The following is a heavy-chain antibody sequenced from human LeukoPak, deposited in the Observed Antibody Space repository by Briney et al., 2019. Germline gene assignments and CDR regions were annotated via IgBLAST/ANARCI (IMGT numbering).Heavy chain of an antibody. J-gene: IGHJ4*02. CDR3: AKGNYYYDSSVLDY. D-gene: IGHD3-22*01. V-gene: IGHV3-23*01. Sequence: PGGSLRLACAASGFTFSSYAMSSVRQARGEGLEWVSAISGSGGSTYYPDSVKGRFTISRDNSKNTLYLQMNSLRAEDTAVYYCAKGNYYYDSSVLDYWGQGTLVTVSS. CDR1: GFTFSSYA. CDR2: ISGSGGST.